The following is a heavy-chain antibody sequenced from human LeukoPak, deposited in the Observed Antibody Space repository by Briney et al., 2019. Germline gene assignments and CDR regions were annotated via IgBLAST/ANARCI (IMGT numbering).Heavy chain of an antibody. CDR1: GLIFSNYA. CDR3: ARVTGSSWYIDY. V-gene: IGHV3-33*08. Sequence: QPGGSLRLSCAASGLIFSNYAMHWVRQAPGKGLEWVAVIWNDGSNKYYADSVKGRFTISRDNSKNTLYLQMDSLRVEDTAVYFCARVTGSSWYIDYWGQGTLVTVSS. D-gene: IGHD6-13*01. J-gene: IGHJ4*02. CDR2: IWNDGSNK.